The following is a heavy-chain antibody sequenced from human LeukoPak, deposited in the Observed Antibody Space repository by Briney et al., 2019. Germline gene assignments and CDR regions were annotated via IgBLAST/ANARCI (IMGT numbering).Heavy chain of an antibody. CDR2: IIPILGIA. V-gene: IGHV1-69*04. J-gene: IGHJ4*02. Sequence: GSSVKVSCKASGGTFSSYAISWVRQAPGQGLEWMGRIIPILGIANYAQKFQGRVTITADKSTSTAYMELSSLRSEDTAVYYCARGQVGATGYFDYWGQGTLVTVSS. D-gene: IGHD1-26*01. CDR3: ARGQVGATGYFDY. CDR1: GGTFSSYA.